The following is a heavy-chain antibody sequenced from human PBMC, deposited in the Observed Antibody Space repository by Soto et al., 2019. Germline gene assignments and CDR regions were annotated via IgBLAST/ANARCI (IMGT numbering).Heavy chain of an antibody. CDR2: IIPIFGTA. CDR1: GGTFSSYA. D-gene: IGHD6-6*01. Sequence: ASVKVSCKASGGTFSSYAISWVRQAPGQGLEWMGGIIPIFGTANYAQKFQGRVTITADESTSTAYMELSSLRSEDTAVYYCARDPWEYSSSSGPLYGMDVWGQGTTVTVSS. V-gene: IGHV1-69*13. CDR3: ARDPWEYSSSSGPLYGMDV. J-gene: IGHJ6*02.